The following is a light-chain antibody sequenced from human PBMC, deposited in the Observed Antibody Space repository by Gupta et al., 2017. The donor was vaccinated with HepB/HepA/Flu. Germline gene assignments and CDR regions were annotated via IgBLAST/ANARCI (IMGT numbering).Light chain of an antibody. Sequence: RAITISCTGIGSDFGDFDHVAWYRQHPGRAPKLLISDVSNRPSGVSSRFSGSKSGNTASLTISGLQAEDEDDYYCSSFTYTPTLVVFGGGTKVTVL. CDR2: DVS. CDR1: GSDFGDFDH. J-gene: IGLJ2*01. CDR3: SSFTYTPTLVV. V-gene: IGLV2-14*03.